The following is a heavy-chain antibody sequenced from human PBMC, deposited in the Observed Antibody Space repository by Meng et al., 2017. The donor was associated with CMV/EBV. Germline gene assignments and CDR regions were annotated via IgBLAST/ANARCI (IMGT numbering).Heavy chain of an antibody. Sequence: ASVKVSCKASGYTFTGYYMHWVRQAPGQGLEWMGWINPNSGGTNYAQKFQGRVTMTRDTSISTAYMELSRLRSDDTAVYYCARSYSGYDYWFDPWGQGTLVTV. V-gene: IGHV1-2*02. CDR1: GYTFTGYY. D-gene: IGHD5-12*01. CDR2: INPNSGGT. CDR3: ARSYSGYDYWFDP. J-gene: IGHJ5*02.